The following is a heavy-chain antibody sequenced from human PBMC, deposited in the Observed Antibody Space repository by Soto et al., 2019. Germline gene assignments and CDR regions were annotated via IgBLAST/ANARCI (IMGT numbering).Heavy chain of an antibody. V-gene: IGHV4-39*07. CDR2: VSYSGST. D-gene: IGHD1-1*01. J-gene: IGHJ4*02. CDR3: ARTSTRGTGFDY. CDR1: GGSISSSSYY. Sequence: PSETLSLTCTISGGSISSSSYYWGWIRQPPGQGLEWIGSVSYSGSTYYNPSLKSRVAMSVDKSKNQFSLKLNSVTAADTGLYYCARTSTRGTGFDYWGQGSLVTVSS.